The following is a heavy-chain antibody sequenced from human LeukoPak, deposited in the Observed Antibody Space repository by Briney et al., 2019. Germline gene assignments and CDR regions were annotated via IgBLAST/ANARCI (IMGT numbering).Heavy chain of an antibody. V-gene: IGHV3-7*03. J-gene: IGHJ4*02. Sequence: GGSLRLSCAASGFTFSSYWMNWARQAPGKGLEWVASINHNGNVNYYVDSVKGRFTISRDNAKNSLYLQMSNLRAEDTAVYYCARTGTTFDYWGQGTLVTVSS. D-gene: IGHD1-1*01. CDR1: GFTFSSYW. CDR3: ARTGTTFDY. CDR2: INHNGNVN.